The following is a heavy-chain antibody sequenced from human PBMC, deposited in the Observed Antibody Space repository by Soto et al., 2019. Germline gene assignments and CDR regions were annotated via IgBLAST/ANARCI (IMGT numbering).Heavy chain of an antibody. D-gene: IGHD3-3*01. CDR1: GFTFSSYA. J-gene: IGHJ5*02. CDR3: AKVTNKNTYYDFSFGVDLFDP. CDR2: ISGSGGST. V-gene: IGHV3-23*01. Sequence: GGSLRLSCAASGFTFSSYAMSWVRQAPGKGLEWVSAISGSGGSTYYADSVKGRFTISRDNSKNTLYLQMNSLRAEDTAVYYCAKVTNKNTYYDFSFGVDLFDPWGQGTLVTVSS.